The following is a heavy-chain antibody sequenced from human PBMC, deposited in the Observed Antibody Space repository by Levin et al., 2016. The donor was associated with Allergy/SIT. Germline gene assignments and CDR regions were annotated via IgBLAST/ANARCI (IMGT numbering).Heavy chain of an antibody. V-gene: IGHV3-30*04. CDR2: ISYDGSNK. J-gene: IGHJ6*02. CDR3: ARSRVPAARTYYYYYYGMDV. D-gene: IGHD2-2*01. Sequence: VRQAPGKGLEWVAVISYDGSNKYYADSVKGRFTISRDNSKNTLYLQMNSLRAEDTAVYYCARSRVPAARTYYYYYYGMDVWGQGTTVTVSS.